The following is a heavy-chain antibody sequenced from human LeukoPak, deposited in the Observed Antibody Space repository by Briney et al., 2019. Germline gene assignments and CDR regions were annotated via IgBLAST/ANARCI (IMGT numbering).Heavy chain of an antibody. Sequence: GGSLRLSCAASGFTFSSYGMHWVRQAPGKGLEWVAVISYDGSNKYYADSVKGRFTISRDNSKNTLYLQMNSLRAEDTAVYYCAKDRWLLESFDYWGQGTLVTVSS. J-gene: IGHJ4*02. CDR1: GFTFSSYG. CDR3: AKDRWLLESFDY. CDR2: ISYDGSNK. V-gene: IGHV3-30*18. D-gene: IGHD3-22*01.